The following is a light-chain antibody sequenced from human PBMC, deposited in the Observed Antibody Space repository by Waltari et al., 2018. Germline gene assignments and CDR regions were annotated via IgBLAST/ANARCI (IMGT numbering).Light chain of an antibody. V-gene: IGKV3-20*01. J-gene: IGKJ2*01. CDR1: QSLRSTY. CDR3: QQYANSPYT. CDR2: AAS. Sequence: VLTQSPGTLALSPGVRVTLSCRASQSLRSTYVAWYQQKPGQAPRVRIYAASSRATGIPDRFSGSGSGTDVTLTIGRLEPEDFAVYYCQQYANSPYTVGQGTKLGIK.